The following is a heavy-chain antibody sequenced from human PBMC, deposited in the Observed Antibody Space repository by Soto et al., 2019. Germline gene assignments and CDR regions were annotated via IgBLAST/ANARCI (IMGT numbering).Heavy chain of an antibody. CDR3: AKDWRESLPGDAFDI. Sequence: QVQLVESGGGVVQPGRSLRLSCAASGLTFSSYGMHWVRQAPGKGLEWVGVITYDGSNKFYADSVKGRFTISRENSKNTLYLQMNSLRAEDAAVYYCAKDWRESLPGDAFDIWGQGTMVTVSS. D-gene: IGHD3-10*01. CDR1: GLTFSSYG. V-gene: IGHV3-30*18. J-gene: IGHJ3*02. CDR2: ITYDGSNK.